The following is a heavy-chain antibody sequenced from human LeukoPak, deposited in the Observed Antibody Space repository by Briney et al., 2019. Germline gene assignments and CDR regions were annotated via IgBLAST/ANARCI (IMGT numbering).Heavy chain of an antibody. CDR3: ASLPGIAAAGTWGY. CDR2: INSGGSST. V-gene: IGHV3-74*01. CDR1: GFTFSSYW. Sequence: GGSLRLSCAASGFTFSSYWMHWVRQAPGKGLMWVSRINSGGSSTNYADSVKGRFTISRDNAKNTLYLQMNSLRAEDTAVYYCASLPGIAAAGTWGYWGQGTLVTVSS. D-gene: IGHD6-13*01. J-gene: IGHJ4*02.